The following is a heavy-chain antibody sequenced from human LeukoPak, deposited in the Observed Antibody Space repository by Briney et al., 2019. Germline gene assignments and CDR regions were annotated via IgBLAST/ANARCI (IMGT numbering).Heavy chain of an antibody. D-gene: IGHD3-10*01. CDR2: ISYDGSNK. Sequence: ESGGSLRLSCAASGFTFSIYGMHWVRQAPGKGLEWVAVISYDGSNKYYADSVKGRFTISRDNSKNTPYLQMNSLRAEDTAVYYCAKTMVRGGTLPFDYWGQGTLVTVSS. J-gene: IGHJ4*02. CDR3: AKTMVRGGTLPFDY. V-gene: IGHV3-30*18. CDR1: GFTFSIYG.